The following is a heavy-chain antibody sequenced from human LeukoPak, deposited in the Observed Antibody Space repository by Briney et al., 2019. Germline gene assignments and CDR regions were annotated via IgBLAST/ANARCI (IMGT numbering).Heavy chain of an antibody. Sequence: SETLSLTCTVSGGSISSYYWSWIRQPPGKGLEWIGYIYYSGSTNYNPSLKSRVTISVKTSKNQFSLKLRSVTAADTAVYYCARRVIWWFDPWGQGTLVTVSS. CDR3: ARRVIWWFDP. V-gene: IGHV4-59*01. CDR2: IYYSGST. J-gene: IGHJ5*02. CDR1: GGSISSYY. D-gene: IGHD2-15*01.